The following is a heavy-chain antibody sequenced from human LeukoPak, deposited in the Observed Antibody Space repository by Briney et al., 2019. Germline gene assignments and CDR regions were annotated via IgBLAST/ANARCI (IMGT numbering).Heavy chain of an antibody. J-gene: IGHJ4*02. V-gene: IGHV3-30*02. CDR2: IRYDGSNK. CDR1: GFTFSSYG. D-gene: IGHD6-13*01. Sequence: GGSLRLSCAASGFTFSSYGMHWVRQAPGKGLEWVAFIRYDGSNKYYADSVKGRFTISGDNSKNTLYLQMNSLRAEDTAVYYCAKVIVRLVAAAGTGDYWGQGTLVTVSS. CDR3: AKVIVRLVAAAGTGDY.